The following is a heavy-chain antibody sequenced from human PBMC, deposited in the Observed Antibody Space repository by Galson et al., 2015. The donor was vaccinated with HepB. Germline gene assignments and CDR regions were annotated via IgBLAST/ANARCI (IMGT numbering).Heavy chain of an antibody. D-gene: IGHD2-2*01. Sequence: SLRLSCAASGFTFSSYGMHWVRQAPGKGLEWVAVISYDGSNKYYADSVKGRFTISRDNSKNTLYLQMNSLRAEDTAVYYCAKGTSRADIVVVPAAVGMDVWGQGTTVTVSS. J-gene: IGHJ6*02. CDR3: AKGTSRADIVVVPAAVGMDV. CDR1: GFTFSSYG. CDR2: ISYDGSNK. V-gene: IGHV3-30*18.